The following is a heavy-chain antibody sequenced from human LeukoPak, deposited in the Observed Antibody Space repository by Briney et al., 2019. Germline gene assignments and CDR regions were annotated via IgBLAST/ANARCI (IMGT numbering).Heavy chain of an antibody. J-gene: IGHJ6*04. CDR2: IYNDGNT. V-gene: IGHV3-53*01. CDR3: ARDREVVTARAQMDV. Sequence: GGSLRLSCAVSGLTVSSNHMSWGRQAPGKALEWVSVIYNDGNTYYTDSVKGRFTISRDNSKNTVFLQMNSLRAEDTAMYYCARDREVVTARAQMDVWGKGTTVTVSS. D-gene: IGHD2-21*02. CDR1: GLTVSSNH.